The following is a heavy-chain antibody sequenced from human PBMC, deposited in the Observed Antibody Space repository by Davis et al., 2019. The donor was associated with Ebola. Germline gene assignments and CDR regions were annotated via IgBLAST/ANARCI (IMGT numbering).Heavy chain of an antibody. J-gene: IGHJ6*02. CDR3: AKDLSRALELLRTQGYYYYGMDV. Sequence: GGSLRLSCAPSGFIVSNNDMTWVRQAPGKGLEWVSVIHSGGATYHADSVQGRFTISRNNRKNTLYLQMNSLRAEDTAVYYCAKDLSRALELLRTQGYYYYGMDVWGQGTTVTVSS. V-gene: IGHV3-53*04. CDR1: GFIVSNND. CDR2: IHSGGAT. D-gene: IGHD1-7*01.